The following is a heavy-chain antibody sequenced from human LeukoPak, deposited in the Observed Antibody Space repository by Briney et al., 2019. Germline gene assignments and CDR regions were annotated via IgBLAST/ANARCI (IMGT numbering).Heavy chain of an antibody. CDR3: ARDAPGSGSYYGDYYYMDV. CDR1: GYTFTGYY. CDR2: INPNSGGT. D-gene: IGHD3-10*01. J-gene: IGHJ6*03. V-gene: IGHV1-2*02. Sequence: ASVKVSCKASGYTFTGYYMHWVRQAPGQGLEWMGWINPNSGGTNYAQKFQGRVTMTRDTSISTAYMELSRLRSDDTAVYYCARDAPGSGSYYGDYYYMDVWGKGTTVTVSS.